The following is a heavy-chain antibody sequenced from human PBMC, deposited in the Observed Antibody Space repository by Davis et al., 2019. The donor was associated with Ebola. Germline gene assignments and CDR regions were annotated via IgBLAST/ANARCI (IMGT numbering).Heavy chain of an antibody. CDR1: GFTFSTYA. Sequence: GESLKISYAASGFTFSTYAMSWVRQAPGKGLEWVSTIGGSGDNTYYADSVKGRFTISRDNSKNTLYLQMNILRAEDTAVYYCAKLSCTSTSCYTGNYYYYYGVDVWGQGTTVTVSS. V-gene: IGHV3-23*01. CDR2: IGGSGDNT. D-gene: IGHD2-2*02. CDR3: AKLSCTSTSCYTGNYYYYYGVDV. J-gene: IGHJ6*02.